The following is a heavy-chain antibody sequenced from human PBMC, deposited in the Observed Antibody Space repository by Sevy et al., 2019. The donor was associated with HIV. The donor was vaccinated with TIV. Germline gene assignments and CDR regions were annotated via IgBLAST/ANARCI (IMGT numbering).Heavy chain of an antibody. CDR2: ISFDGDNK. D-gene: IGHD4-17*01. J-gene: IGHJ6*02. CDR1: GFIFSSYY. V-gene: IGHV3-30*04. CDR3: ARTVTTHYYYGMDV. Sequence: GGSLRLSCAASGFIFSSYYFHWVHQAPGKGLEWVAFISFDGDNKYYADSVKGRFTISRDNSKTTLYLEMNGLTTEDTAVYYCARTVTTHYYYGMDVWGQGTAVTVSS.